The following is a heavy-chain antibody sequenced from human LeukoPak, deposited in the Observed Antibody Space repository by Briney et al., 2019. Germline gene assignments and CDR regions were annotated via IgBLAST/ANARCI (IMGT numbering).Heavy chain of an antibody. Sequence: GASVKVSCKASGGTFISYAISWVRQAPGQGLEWMGGIIPIFGTANYAQKFQGRVTITADESTSTAYMELSSLRSEDTAVYYCACGYGDANFDYWGQGTLVTVSS. CDR1: GGTFISYA. CDR3: ACGYGDANFDY. J-gene: IGHJ4*02. V-gene: IGHV1-69*13. D-gene: IGHD4-17*01. CDR2: IIPIFGTA.